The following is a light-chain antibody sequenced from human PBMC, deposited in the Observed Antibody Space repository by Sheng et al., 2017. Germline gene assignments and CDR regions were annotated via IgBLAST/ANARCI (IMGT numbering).Light chain of an antibody. CDR3: QKYNTAPPWT. Sequence: IQLTQSPSSLSASVGDRVTITCRTSQGISSALAWFQQIPGKAPKLLIYDASTLQSGVPSRFSGSGLGTDFTLTISSLQPEDVATYYCQKYNTAPPWTFGQGTKVEIK. J-gene: IGKJ1*01. CDR1: QGISSA. CDR2: DAS. V-gene: IGKV1-27*01.